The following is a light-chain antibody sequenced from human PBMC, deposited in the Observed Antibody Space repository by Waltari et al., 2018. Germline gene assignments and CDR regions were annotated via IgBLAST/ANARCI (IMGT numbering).Light chain of an antibody. CDR2: YDN. CDR3: QVWDANTEPGV. CDR1: NIESKR. V-gene: IGLV3-21*01. J-gene: IGLJ1*01. Sequence: SYVLTQPPSVSVAPGETARITCGGNNIESKRVPWYRQRPSQAPVVVISYDNDRAAGIPERFSGSNSGNTATLTISRVEAGDEADYYCQVWDANTEPGVFGTGTEVTVL.